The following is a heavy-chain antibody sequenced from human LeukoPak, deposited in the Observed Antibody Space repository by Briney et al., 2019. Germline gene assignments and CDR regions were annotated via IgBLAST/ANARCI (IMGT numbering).Heavy chain of an antibody. J-gene: IGHJ4*02. Sequence: GGSLRLSCAASGFTFSGHCMSWVRQAPGKGLEWVSCIGSSSTYTNYADSVKGRFTISRDNAKNSLYLQMDGLRAEDTAVYYCARDRGAVAATWFDYWGQGTLVTVSS. CDR3: ARDRGAVAATWFDY. CDR1: GFTFSGHC. D-gene: IGHD6-19*01. V-gene: IGHV3-11*05. CDR2: IGSSSTYT.